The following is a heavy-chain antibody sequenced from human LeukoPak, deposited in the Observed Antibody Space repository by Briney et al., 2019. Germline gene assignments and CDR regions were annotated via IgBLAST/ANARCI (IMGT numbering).Heavy chain of an antibody. D-gene: IGHD6-13*01. Sequence: SETLSLTCAVSGGSFSGYYWSWIRQSPGKGLEWIGEINHSGTTNYNPSLKSRVTISVDTSKNQFSLKLSSVTAADTAVYYCAIQQPGISVPGTISAFDIWGQGTMVTVSS. CDR3: AIQQPGISVPGTISAFDI. CDR1: GGSFSGYY. CDR2: INHSGTT. J-gene: IGHJ3*02. V-gene: IGHV4-34*01.